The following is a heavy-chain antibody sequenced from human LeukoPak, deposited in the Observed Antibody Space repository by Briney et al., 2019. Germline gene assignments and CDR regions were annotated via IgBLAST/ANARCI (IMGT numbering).Heavy chain of an antibody. V-gene: IGHV3-30*02. J-gene: IGHJ4*02. D-gene: IGHD2-2*01. CDR3: AKATLPWDIVVVPAAMDY. CDR2: IRYDGSNK. CDR1: GFTFRSYG. Sequence: PGGSLRLSCAASGFTFRSYGMHWVRQAPGKGLEWVAFIRYDGSNKHYADSVKGRFTISRDNSKDTLYLQMNSLRPEDTAVYYCAKATLPWDIVVVPAAMDYWGQGALVIVSS.